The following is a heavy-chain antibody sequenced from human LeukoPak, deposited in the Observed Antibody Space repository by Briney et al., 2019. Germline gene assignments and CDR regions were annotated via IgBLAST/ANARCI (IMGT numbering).Heavy chain of an antibody. J-gene: IGHJ3*02. Sequence: ASVKVSCKASGYTFTSYDINWVRQATGQGLEWMGWMNPNSGNTSYAQKFQGRVTMTRDTSTSTAYMELRSLRSDDTAVYYCARDPGSYGDAFDIWGQGTMVTVSA. CDR1: GYTFTSYD. CDR3: ARDPGSYGDAFDI. CDR2: MNPNSGNT. D-gene: IGHD3-16*01. V-gene: IGHV1-8*01.